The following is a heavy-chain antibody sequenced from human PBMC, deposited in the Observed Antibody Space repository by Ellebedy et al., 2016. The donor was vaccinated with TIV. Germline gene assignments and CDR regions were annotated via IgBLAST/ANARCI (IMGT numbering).Heavy chain of an antibody. CDR3: ARGSSAGIDY. V-gene: IGHV1-3*01. CDR2: IFAGNGHT. D-gene: IGHD6-13*01. CDR1: GYTFSRYT. Sequence: AASVKVSCKTSGYTFSRYTIHWVRQAPGQGLEWVGWIFAGNGHTKYSQKFQGRVTITRDTSAGTASLDLRSLRSEDTAVYYCARGSSAGIDYWGHGTLVTVS. J-gene: IGHJ4*01.